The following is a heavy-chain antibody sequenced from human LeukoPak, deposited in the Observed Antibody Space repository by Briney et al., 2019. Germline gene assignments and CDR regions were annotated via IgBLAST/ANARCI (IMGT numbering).Heavy chain of an antibody. CDR3: ASRAAAAGIDY. Sequence: ASVKVSCKASGYTFTSYGISWVRQAPGQGLEWMGWISAYNGNTNYAQKLQGRVTMTRNTSISTAYMELSSLRSEDTAVYYCASRAAAAGIDYWGQGTLVTVSS. D-gene: IGHD6-13*01. J-gene: IGHJ4*02. V-gene: IGHV1-18*01. CDR1: GYTFTSYG. CDR2: ISAYNGNT.